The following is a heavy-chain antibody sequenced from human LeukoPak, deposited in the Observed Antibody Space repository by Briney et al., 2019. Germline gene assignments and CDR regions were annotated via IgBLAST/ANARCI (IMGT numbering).Heavy chain of an antibody. CDR2: ISGNGGST. D-gene: IGHD3-16*02. CDR1: GFTFRDYA. V-gene: IGHV3-23*01. CDR3: AKSLYGGCDY. J-gene: IGHJ4*02. Sequence: PGGSLRLSCAASGFTFRDYAMSWVRQAPGKGLEWVSAISGNGGSTYYADSVKGRFTISRDNSKNTVYLQMNSLRVEDTAVYYCAKSLYGGCDYWGQGTVVTVSS.